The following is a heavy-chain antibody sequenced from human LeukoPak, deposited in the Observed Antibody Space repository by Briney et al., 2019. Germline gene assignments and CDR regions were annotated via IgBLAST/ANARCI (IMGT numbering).Heavy chain of an antibody. V-gene: IGHV3-33*06. CDR2: IWYDGSNK. CDR1: GFTFSSYG. CDR3: AKGYSSGWAPSDY. J-gene: IGHJ4*02. Sequence: PGGSLRLSCAASGFTFSSYGMHWVRQAPGKGLEWVAVIWYDGSNKYYADSVKGRFTISRDNSKNTLYLQMNSLRAEDTAVYYCAKGYSSGWAPSDYWGQGTLVTVSS. D-gene: IGHD6-19*01.